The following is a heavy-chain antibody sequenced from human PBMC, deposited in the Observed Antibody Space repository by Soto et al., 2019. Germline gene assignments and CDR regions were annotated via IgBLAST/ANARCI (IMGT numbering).Heavy chain of an antibody. J-gene: IGHJ6*02. CDR2: FNPGGST. CDR1: GGPFRGFV. V-gene: IGHV4-34*01. CDR3: ARGHTIITIFGVVMNSGMDV. Sequence: SETLSLTCGVHGGPFRGFVWSWIRQSPGKGLAWIGEFNPGGSTNYNPYLKSRLTISADRSTSQVSLRLTSVTAADTAVYYCARGHTIITIFGVVMNSGMDVWGQGTTVTVSS. D-gene: IGHD3-3*01.